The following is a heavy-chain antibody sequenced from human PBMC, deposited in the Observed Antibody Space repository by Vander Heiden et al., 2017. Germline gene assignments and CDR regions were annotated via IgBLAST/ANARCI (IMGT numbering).Heavy chain of an antibody. D-gene: IGHD6-13*01. CDR1: GFTFTSSA. CDR2: IVVGSGNT. Sequence: QLQLVQSGPEVKKPRTSVKVSCKASGFTFTSSAVQWVRQARGQRLEWIGWIVVGSGNTNYAQKFQERVTITRDMSTSTAYMELSSLRSEDTAVYYCAAGWGSSWPGDAFDIWGQGTMVTVSS. J-gene: IGHJ3*02. V-gene: IGHV1-58*01. CDR3: AAGWGSSWPGDAFDI.